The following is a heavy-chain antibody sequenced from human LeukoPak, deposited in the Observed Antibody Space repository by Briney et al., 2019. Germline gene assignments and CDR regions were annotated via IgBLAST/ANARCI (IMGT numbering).Heavy chain of an antibody. V-gene: IGHV4-34*01. J-gene: IGHJ4*02. CDR3: ARSSTVTRGFDY. Sequence: SETLSLTCAVYGGSFSGYYWSWIRQLPGKGLEWIGEINHSGSTNYNPSLKSRVTISVDTSKNQFSLKLSSVTAADTAVYYCARSSTVTRGFDYWGQGTLVIVSS. CDR1: GGSFSGYY. D-gene: IGHD4-17*01. CDR2: INHSGST.